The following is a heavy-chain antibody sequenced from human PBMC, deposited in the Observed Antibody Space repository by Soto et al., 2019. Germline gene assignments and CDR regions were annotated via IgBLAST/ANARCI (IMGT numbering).Heavy chain of an antibody. D-gene: IGHD6-19*01. CDR1: GFTFSDYA. CDR3: AKGGRQWLVTSDFNY. V-gene: IGHV3-30*18. CDR2: VSHDGRNT. Sequence: VQLVESGGGVVQPGRSLRLYCAASGFTFSDYAMHWVRQAPGKGLAWVAVVSHDGRNTHYADSVKGRFTISRDSSKNTVSLEMTSLRADDTAVYYCAKGGRQWLVTSDFNYWGQGALGTVSS. J-gene: IGHJ4*02.